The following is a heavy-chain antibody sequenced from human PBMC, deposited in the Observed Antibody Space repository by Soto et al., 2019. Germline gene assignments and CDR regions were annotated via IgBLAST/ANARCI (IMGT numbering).Heavy chain of an antibody. CDR1: GDSVSSNSAA. J-gene: IGHJ3*02. D-gene: IGHD1-1*01. Sequence: QSQTLSLTCDISGDSVSSNSAAWNWIRQSPSRGLEWLGRTYYRSKWYNDYAVSVKSRITINPDTSKNQFSLQLNSVTPEDSVLYYCARVLSNWCTARQDTFDIWGQGTMVTVSS. V-gene: IGHV6-1*01. CDR2: TYYRSKWYN. CDR3: ARVLSNWCTARQDTFDI.